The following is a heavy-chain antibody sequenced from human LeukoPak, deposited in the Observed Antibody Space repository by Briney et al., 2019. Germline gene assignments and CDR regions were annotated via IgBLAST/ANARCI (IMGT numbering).Heavy chain of an antibody. CDR1: GFTFSSYA. D-gene: IGHD1-26*01. CDR3: ATWSRHPIDY. Sequence: PGGSLRLSCAASGFTFSSYAMSWVRQAPGKGLEWVAFIRYDGSNKYYADSVKGRFTISRDNSKNTLYLQMNSLRAEDTAVYYCATWSRHPIDYWGQGTLVTVSS. J-gene: IGHJ4*02. CDR2: IRYDGSNK. V-gene: IGHV3-30*02.